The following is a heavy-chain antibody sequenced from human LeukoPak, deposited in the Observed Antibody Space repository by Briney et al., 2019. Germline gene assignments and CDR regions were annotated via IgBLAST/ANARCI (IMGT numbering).Heavy chain of an antibody. V-gene: IGHV3-30*02. CDR3: ARDIIGGRPHAYI. Sequence: GGSLRLSCAASGFTFSTYGMHWVRQAPGKGLEWVAFIRNDGSNKYYADSVKGRFTISRDNSKNTLYLQMNSLRPEDTAVYYCARDIIGGRPHAYIWGQGTMVTVSS. J-gene: IGHJ3*02. CDR2: IRNDGSNK. D-gene: IGHD3-10*01. CDR1: GFTFSTYG.